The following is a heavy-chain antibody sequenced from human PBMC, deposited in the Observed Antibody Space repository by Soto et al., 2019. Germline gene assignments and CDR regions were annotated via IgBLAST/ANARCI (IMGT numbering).Heavy chain of an antibody. CDR1: GYTFTSYG. CDR2: ISAYNGNT. CDR3: ARDCSGGSCYNRWFDP. Sequence: ASVKVSCKASGYTFTSYGISWVRQAPGQGLEWMGWISAYNGNTNYAQKLQGRVTMTTDTSTSTAYMELRSLRSDDTAVYYCARDCSGGSCYNRWFDPWGQGTXVTVSS. D-gene: IGHD2-15*01. J-gene: IGHJ5*02. V-gene: IGHV1-18*01.